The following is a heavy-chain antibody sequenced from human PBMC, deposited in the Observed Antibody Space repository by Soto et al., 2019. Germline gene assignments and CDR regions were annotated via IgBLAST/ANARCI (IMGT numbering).Heavy chain of an antibody. CDR2: ISGSGGST. J-gene: IGHJ3*01. D-gene: IGHD6-19*01. CDR3: AKSSGWYDAVDV. CDR1: GFTFSNYA. Sequence: EVQLLESGGGLIQPGGSLRLSCAASGFTFSNYAMTWVRQAPGKGLEWVSLISGSGGSTYYADSVKGRFTISRDNSKNTLYLQSNSLRAEDTAIYYCAKSSGWYDAVDVWGQGTMVTVSS. V-gene: IGHV3-23*01.